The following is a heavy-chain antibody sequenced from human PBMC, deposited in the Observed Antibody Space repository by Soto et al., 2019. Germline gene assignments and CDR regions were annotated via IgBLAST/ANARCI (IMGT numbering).Heavy chain of an antibody. J-gene: IGHJ4*02. Sequence: SETLSLTCAVHGGSFSGYYWSWIRQPPGKGLEWIGEINHSGSTNYNPSLKSRVTISVDTSKNQFSLKLSSVTAADTAVYYCARQPTRRYCSSTSCYGHLDYWGQGTLVTVSS. CDR3: ARQPTRRYCSSTSCYGHLDY. V-gene: IGHV4-34*01. D-gene: IGHD2-2*01. CDR1: GGSFSGYY. CDR2: INHSGST.